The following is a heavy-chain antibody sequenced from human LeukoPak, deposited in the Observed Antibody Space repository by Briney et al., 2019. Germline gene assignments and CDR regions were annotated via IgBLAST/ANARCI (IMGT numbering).Heavy chain of an antibody. J-gene: IGHJ4*02. Sequence: GGSLRLSCAASGFTFSSYAMSWVRQAPGKGLEWVSAISGSGGSTYYADSVKGRFTISRDNAKNSLYLQMNSLRDEDTAVYYCARAVRGLDYWGQGTLVTVSS. CDR3: ARAVRGLDY. D-gene: IGHD4-17*01. CDR2: ISGSGGST. CDR1: GFTFSSYA. V-gene: IGHV3-23*01.